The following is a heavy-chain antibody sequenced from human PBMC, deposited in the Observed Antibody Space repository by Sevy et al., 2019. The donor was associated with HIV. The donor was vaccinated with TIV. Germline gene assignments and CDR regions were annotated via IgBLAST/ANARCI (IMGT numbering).Heavy chain of an antibody. CDR2: MKEDGSDK. CDR3: VREGVGGYSYSLDC. D-gene: IGHD5-18*01. V-gene: IGHV3-7*01. CDR1: VFTFSVYW. Sequence: GGSLRLSCAASVFTFSVYWMSWVRQAPGKGLEWVATMKEDGSDKDYVDSVKGRFTISRDNAKNSLYLQMNSLRAEDTAVYYCVREGVGGYSYSLDCWGQGTLVTVSS. J-gene: IGHJ4*02.